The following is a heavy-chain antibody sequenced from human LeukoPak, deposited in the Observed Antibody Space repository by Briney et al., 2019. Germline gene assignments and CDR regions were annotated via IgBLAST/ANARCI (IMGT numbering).Heavy chain of an antibody. CDR1: GGSFSGYY. V-gene: IGHV4-39*01. D-gene: IGHD3-3*01. CDR2: IYYSGST. CDR3: ARLRYDFWSGYYTPGDY. J-gene: IGHJ4*02. Sequence: SETLSLTCAVYGGSFSGYYWGWIRQPPGKGLEWIGSIYYSGSTYYNPSLKSRVTISVDTSKNQFSLKLSSVTAADTAVYYCARLRYDFWSGYYTPGDYWGQGTLVTVSS.